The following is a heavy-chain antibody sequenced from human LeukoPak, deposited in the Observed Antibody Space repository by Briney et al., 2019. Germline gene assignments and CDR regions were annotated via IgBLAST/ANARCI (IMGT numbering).Heavy chain of an antibody. CDR1: GFTFTSYA. V-gene: IGHV3-23*01. CDR2: ISVTGDIT. J-gene: IGHJ4*02. Sequence: GRPLRLSCAASGFTFTSYAMSWLRQTPQKGLEWVSGISVTGDITYYADSVKGRFPIPRDNSRTTLYLQLNSLRAAATAVYYCAKSHITRYPLQYYFDLWGQGAQVIVSS. D-gene: IGHD2-21*01. CDR3: AKSHITRYPLQYYFDL.